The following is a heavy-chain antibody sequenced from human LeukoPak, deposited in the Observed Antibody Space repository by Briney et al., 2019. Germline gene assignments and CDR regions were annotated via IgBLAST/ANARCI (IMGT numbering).Heavy chain of an antibody. Sequence: PGRSLRLSCAASGFTFSSYAMHWVRQAPGKGLEWVAIISYDGNDKYYTDSVKGRFTISRDKSKNTLYLQMNSLRAEDTAVYYCARDRDTAMGLWGQGTLVTVSS. CDR3: ARDRDTAMGL. J-gene: IGHJ4*02. V-gene: IGHV3-30-3*01. CDR2: ISYDGNDK. D-gene: IGHD5-18*01. CDR1: GFTFSSYA.